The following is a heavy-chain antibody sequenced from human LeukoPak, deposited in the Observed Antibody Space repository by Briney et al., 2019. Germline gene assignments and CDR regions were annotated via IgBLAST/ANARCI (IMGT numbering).Heavy chain of an antibody. J-gene: IGHJ3*02. CDR3: ARESEGGAFDI. V-gene: IGHV3-21*01. CDR2: ISSSSSYI. CDR1: GFTFSSYS. Sequence: RGSLRLSCAASGFTFSSYSMNWVRQAPGKGLEWVSSISSSSSYIYYADSVKGRFTISRDNAKNSLYLQMNSLRAEDTAVYYCARESEGGAFDIWGQGTMVTVSS. D-gene: IGHD3-16*01.